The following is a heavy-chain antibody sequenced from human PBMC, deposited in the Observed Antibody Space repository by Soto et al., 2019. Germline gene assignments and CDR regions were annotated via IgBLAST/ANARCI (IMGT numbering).Heavy chain of an antibody. V-gene: IGHV4-4*02. CDR2: IYHSGST. CDR3: ARERYLVVVPAAIGKYFDY. D-gene: IGHD2-2*02. Sequence: QVQLQESGPGLVKPSGTLSLTCAVSGGSISSSNWWSWVRQPPGKGLEWIGEIYHSGSTNYNPSLKSRVTLSVDKSKNQFSLKLSSVTAADTAVYYCARERYLVVVPAAIGKYFDYWGQGTLVTVSS. J-gene: IGHJ4*02. CDR1: GGSISSSNW.